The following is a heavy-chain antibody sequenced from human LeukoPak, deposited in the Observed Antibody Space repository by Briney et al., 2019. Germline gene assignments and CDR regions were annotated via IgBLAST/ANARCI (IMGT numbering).Heavy chain of an antibody. CDR1: GFTVSTNY. D-gene: IGHD3-22*01. CDR2: IYSGGNT. Sequence: GGSLRLSCAASGFTVSTNYMSWVRQAPGKGLEWVSIIYSGGNTYYADSVKGRFTISRDDSKNTLYLQMNSLRAGDTAVYYCTKEGDGSGYSYADYWGQGTLVTVSS. J-gene: IGHJ4*02. CDR3: TKEGDGSGYSYADY. V-gene: IGHV3-53*01.